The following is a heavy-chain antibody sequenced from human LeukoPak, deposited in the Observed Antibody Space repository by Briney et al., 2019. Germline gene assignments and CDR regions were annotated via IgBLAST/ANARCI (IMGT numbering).Heavy chain of an antibody. CDR1: RYTLTELS. V-gene: IGHV1-24*01. J-gene: IGHJ5*02. CDR2: FDPEDGET. CDR3: ARVIVVRGVTLSAVFDP. D-gene: IGHD3-10*01. Sequence: RASVKVSCKVSRYTLTELSMHWVRQAPGIGLEWMGGFDPEDGETIYAQKFQGRVTMTEDTSTDTAYMELSSLRSEDTAVYYCARVIVVRGVTLSAVFDPWGQGTLVTVSS.